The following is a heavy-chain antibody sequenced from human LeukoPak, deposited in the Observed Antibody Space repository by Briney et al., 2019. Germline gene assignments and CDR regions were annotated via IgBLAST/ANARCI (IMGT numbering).Heavy chain of an antibody. Sequence: PSETLSLTCTVSGDSISSSRFYWAWIRQPPGKGLEWIGSVLYTGRTFYNPSLKSRVTISVDTSKNQFSLRLGSVTASDTAVYYCARRDVGATIDYWGQGTLVTVSS. CDR1: GDSISSSRFY. D-gene: IGHD1-26*01. CDR2: VLYTGRT. V-gene: IGHV4-39*01. J-gene: IGHJ4*02. CDR3: ARRDVGATIDY.